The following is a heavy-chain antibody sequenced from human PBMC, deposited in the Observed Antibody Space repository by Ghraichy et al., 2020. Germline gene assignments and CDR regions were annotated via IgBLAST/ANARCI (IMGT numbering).Heavy chain of an antibody. CDR1: GYTFTSYG. Sequence: ASVKVSCKASGYTFTSYGISWVRQAPGQGLEWMGWISAYNGNTNYAQKLQGRVTMTTDTSTSTAYMELRSLRSDDTAVYYCARVLITRFLEKPRDYYYYYMDVWGKGTTVTVSS. J-gene: IGHJ6*03. V-gene: IGHV1-18*04. D-gene: IGHD3-3*01. CDR3: ARVLITRFLEKPRDYYYYYMDV. CDR2: ISAYNGNT.